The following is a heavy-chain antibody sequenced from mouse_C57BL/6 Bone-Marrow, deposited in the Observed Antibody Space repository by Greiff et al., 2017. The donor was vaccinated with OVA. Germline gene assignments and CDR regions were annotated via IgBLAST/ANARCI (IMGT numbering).Heavy chain of an antibody. CDR1: GFNIKNTY. CDR2: IDPANDNT. J-gene: IGHJ4*01. CDR3: ARRNFGSSFYAMDY. Sequence: EVQLQQSVAELVRPGASVKLSCTASGFNIKNTYMHWVKQRPEQGLEWIGRIDPANDNTKYAPKFQGKATMTADASSNTAYLQLSSLSSEDAAVDYCARRNFGSSFYAMDYWGQGTSVTVSS. D-gene: IGHD1-1*01. V-gene: IGHV14-3*01.